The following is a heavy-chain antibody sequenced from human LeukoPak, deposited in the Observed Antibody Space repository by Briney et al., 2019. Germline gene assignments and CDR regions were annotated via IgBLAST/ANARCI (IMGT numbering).Heavy chain of an antibody. D-gene: IGHD3-22*01. V-gene: IGHV3-23*01. CDR3: AKGLDTMIVYYFDY. CDR1: GFTFSSYA. CDR2: ISGSGGST. Sequence: PGXSLRLSCAASGFTFSSYAMSWVGQAPGKGVEWVSAISGSGGSTYYADSVKGRFTISRDNSKNTLYLQMNSLRAEDTAVYYCAKGLDTMIVYYFDYWGQGTLVTVSS. J-gene: IGHJ4*02.